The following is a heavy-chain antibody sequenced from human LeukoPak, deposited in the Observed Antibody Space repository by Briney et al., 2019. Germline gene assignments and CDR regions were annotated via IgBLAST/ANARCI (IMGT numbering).Heavy chain of an antibody. CDR2: IYSGGST. CDR1: GFTFSSNY. CDR3: ARGGPDIVGANDY. J-gene: IGHJ4*02. D-gene: IGHD1-26*01. V-gene: IGHV3-53*01. Sequence: GGSLRLSCAASGFTFSSNYMTWVRQAPGKGLEWVSIIYSGGSTSYADSVKGRFTISRDNSKNTLYLQMNSLRAEDTAVYYCARGGPDIVGANDYWGQGTLVTVSS.